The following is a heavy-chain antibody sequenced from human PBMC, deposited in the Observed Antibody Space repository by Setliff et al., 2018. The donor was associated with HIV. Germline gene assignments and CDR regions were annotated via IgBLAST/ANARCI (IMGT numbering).Heavy chain of an antibody. V-gene: IGHV4-59*12. CDR1: GGSIGTYY. D-gene: IGHD1-26*01. Sequence: PSETLSLTCTVSGGSIGTYYWSWIRQPPGKGLEWIGSIYYSGSTYYNPSLKSRVTISVDTSKNQFSLKLSSVTAADTAVYYCARDFRIGWAVQDYWYFDLWGRGTLVTVSS. J-gene: IGHJ2*01. CDR2: IYYSGST. CDR3: ARDFRIGWAVQDYWYFDL.